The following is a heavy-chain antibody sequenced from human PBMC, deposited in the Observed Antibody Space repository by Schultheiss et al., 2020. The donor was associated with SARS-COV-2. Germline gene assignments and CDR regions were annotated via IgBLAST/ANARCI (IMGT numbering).Heavy chain of an antibody. Sequence: SETLSLTCAVYGGSFSGYYWSWIRQPPGKGLEWIGYIYYSGSTNYNPSLKSRVTISVDTSKNQFSLKLSSVTAADTAVYYCAREVAVVVVAATGYYYYGMDVWGQGTTVTVSS. V-gene: IGHV4-59*01. CDR3: AREVAVVVVAATGYYYYGMDV. CDR1: GGSFSGYY. D-gene: IGHD2-15*01. CDR2: IYYSGST. J-gene: IGHJ6*02.